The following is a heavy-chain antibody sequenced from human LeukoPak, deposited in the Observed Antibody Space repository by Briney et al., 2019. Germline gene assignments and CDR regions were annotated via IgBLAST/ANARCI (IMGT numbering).Heavy chain of an antibody. CDR2: ISYDGSNK. Sequence: PGGSLRLSCAASGFTFSSYAMHWVRQAPGKGLEWVAVISYDGSNKYYADSVKGRFTISRDNSKNTLYLQMNSLRAEDTAVYYCAREPLYGDYDYYFDYWGQGTLVTVSS. V-gene: IGHV3-30-3*01. D-gene: IGHD4-17*01. CDR3: AREPLYGDYDYYFDY. CDR1: GFTFSSYA. J-gene: IGHJ4*02.